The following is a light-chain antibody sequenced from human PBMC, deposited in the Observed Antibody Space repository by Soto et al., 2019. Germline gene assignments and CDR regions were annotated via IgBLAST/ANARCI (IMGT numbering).Light chain of an antibody. Sequence: QSALTQPASVSGSPGQSITISCTGTSSDIGSYEYVSWYQQYPGKAPKLIIYDVNNRPSGVSNRFSGSKSGNTASLTISGLQAEDEGDYYCNSMTTSSTSRFFFGTGTKLTVL. CDR1: SSDIGSYEY. J-gene: IGLJ1*01. CDR3: NSMTTSSTSRFF. V-gene: IGLV2-14*01. CDR2: DVN.